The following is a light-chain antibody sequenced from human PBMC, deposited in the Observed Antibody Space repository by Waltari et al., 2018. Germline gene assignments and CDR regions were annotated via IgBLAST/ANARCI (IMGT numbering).Light chain of an antibody. CDR2: SDN. J-gene: IGLJ3*02. CDR3: AAWDDSLNAWV. Sequence: QSVLTQPPSASGTPGQRVTISCSGSSPHLGRNPVNWYQQVPGTAPKLLIYSDNLRPSGVPDRFSGSRSGTSASLAISGLQSEDEAYYYCAAWDDSLNAWVFGGGTKLTVL. CDR1: SPHLGRNP. V-gene: IGLV1-44*01.